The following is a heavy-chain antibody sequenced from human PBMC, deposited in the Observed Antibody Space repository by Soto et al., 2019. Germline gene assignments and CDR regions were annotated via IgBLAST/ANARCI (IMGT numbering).Heavy chain of an antibody. Sequence: ASVKVSCKASGYTFTSYDINWVRQATGQGLEWMGWMNPNSGNTGYAQKFQGRVTMTRNTSISTAYMELSSPRSEDTAVYYCARGDDILTGYYLYFDYWGQGTLVTVSS. CDR3: ARGDDILTGYYLYFDY. CDR2: MNPNSGNT. CDR1: GYTFTSYD. D-gene: IGHD3-9*01. V-gene: IGHV1-8*01. J-gene: IGHJ4*02.